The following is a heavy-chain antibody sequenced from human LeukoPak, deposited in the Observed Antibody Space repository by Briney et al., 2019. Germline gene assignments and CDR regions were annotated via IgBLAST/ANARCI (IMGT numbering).Heavy chain of an antibody. CDR2: IYNTGST. Sequence: SETLSLTCTVSGRSISTYYWTWIRQPPGKGLEWIGYIYNTGSTNYNPSLKSRVTISVDTSKNQFSLKLSSVTAADTAVYCCARQAWFGETLYGMDVWSQGTTVTVSS. CDR1: GRSISTYY. CDR3: ARQAWFGETLYGMDV. D-gene: IGHD3-10*01. V-gene: IGHV4-59*08. J-gene: IGHJ6*02.